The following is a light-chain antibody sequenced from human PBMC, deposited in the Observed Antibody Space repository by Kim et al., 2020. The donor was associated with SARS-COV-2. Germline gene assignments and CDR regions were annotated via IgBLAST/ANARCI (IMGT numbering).Light chain of an antibody. V-gene: IGKV3-15*01. J-gene: IGKJ4*01. CDR3: QQYSNWPPLS. CDR2: GSS. Sequence: ETVMTQSPATLSVSPGERATLSCRASKSVGSKLAWYQHKPGQALRLLIFGSSTRATGIPARFSGSGSGTEFTLTISSLQSEDFAVYFCQQYSNWPPLSFGEGTKVDIK. CDR1: KSVGSK.